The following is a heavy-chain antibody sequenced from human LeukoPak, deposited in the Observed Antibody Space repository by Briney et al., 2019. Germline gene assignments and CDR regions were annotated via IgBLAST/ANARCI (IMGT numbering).Heavy chain of an antibody. CDR1: GFTFSSYE. V-gene: IGHV3-48*03. Sequence: AGGSLRLSCAASGFTFSSYEMNWVRQAPGKGLEWVSYISSSGSTIYYADSVKGRFTISRDNAKNSLYLQMNSLRAEDTAVYYCARAHDYGDYVHQDYWGQGTLVTVSS. D-gene: IGHD4-17*01. CDR2: ISSSGSTI. CDR3: ARAHDYGDYVHQDY. J-gene: IGHJ4*02.